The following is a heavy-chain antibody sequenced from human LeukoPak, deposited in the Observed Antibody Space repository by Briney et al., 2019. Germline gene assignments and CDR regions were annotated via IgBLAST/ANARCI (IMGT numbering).Heavy chain of an antibody. CDR2: ISRSSGSI. V-gene: IGHV3-11*01. D-gene: IGHD2-15*01. J-gene: IGHJ3*02. CDR3: AKEYCSGGSCHDAFDI. CDR1: GFTFSDYY. Sequence: GGSLRLSCAASGFTFSDYYMSWVRQAPGKGLEWVSYISRSSGSICYADSVKGRFTISRDNAKNSLYLQMNSLRAEDMALYYCAKEYCSGGSCHDAFDIWGQGTMVTVSS.